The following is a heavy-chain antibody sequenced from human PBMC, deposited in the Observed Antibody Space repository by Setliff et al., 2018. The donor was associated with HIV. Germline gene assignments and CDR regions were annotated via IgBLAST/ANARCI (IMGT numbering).Heavy chain of an antibody. J-gene: IGHJ4*02. V-gene: IGHV1-46*01. CDR2: INPSGGST. CDR1: GYTFTSYY. Sequence: ASVKVSCKASGYTFTSYYIHWVRQAPGQGLEWMGRINPSGGSTSYAQKFQGRVTMTRDTSANTVYMELSSLRAEDTSVYYCAREGAVITAVLGYWGQGTLVTVSS. D-gene: IGHD3-16*01. CDR3: AREGAVITAVLGY.